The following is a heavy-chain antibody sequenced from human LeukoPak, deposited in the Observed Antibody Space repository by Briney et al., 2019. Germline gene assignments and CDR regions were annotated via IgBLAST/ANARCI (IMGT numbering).Heavy chain of an antibody. J-gene: IGHJ4*02. CDR1: GFSFSTYN. V-gene: IGHV3-21*01. CDR3: ARDRDFLGSGWSNSFDY. D-gene: IGHD6-19*01. Sequence: GESLRLSCAASGFSFSTYNMNWVRQAPGKGLEWVSSITTSSTYIYYADSVKGRFTISRDNAKNSLYLQMNSLRAEDTAVYYCARDRDFLGSGWSNSFDYWGQGTLVTVSS. CDR2: ITTSSTYI.